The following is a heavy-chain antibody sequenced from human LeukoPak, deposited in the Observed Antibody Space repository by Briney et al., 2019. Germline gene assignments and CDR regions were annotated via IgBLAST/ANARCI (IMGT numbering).Heavy chain of an antibody. D-gene: IGHD5-18*01. CDR3: AKESGYSYGSSDN. J-gene: IGHJ4*02. Sequence: PGGSLRLSCAASRFTFSSYAMSWVRQAPGKGLEWVSTMSGSGGSAYRADSVKGRFTISRDNSKNTLYLQMDSLRAEDTAVYYCAKESGYSYGSSDNWGQGTLVTVSS. CDR1: RFTFSSYA. CDR2: MSGSGGSA. V-gene: IGHV3-23*01.